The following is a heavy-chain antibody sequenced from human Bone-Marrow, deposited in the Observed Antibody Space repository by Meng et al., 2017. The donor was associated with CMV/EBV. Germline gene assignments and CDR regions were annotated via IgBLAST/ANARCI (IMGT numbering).Heavy chain of an antibody. CDR1: GCSHSTSGVG. CDR3: AHRANTYYDFWSGYWGFDP. J-gene: IGHJ5*02. CDR2: IYWNGDK. D-gene: IGHD3-3*01. Sequence: SGPTLVKPTHTLTLSCTFPGCSHSTSGVGVGWIRQPPGKALEWLALIYWNGDKRYSPSLKSRLTITKDTSKNQVVLTMTNMDPVDTATYYCAHRANTYYDFWSGYWGFDPWGQGTLVTVSS. V-gene: IGHV2-5*01.